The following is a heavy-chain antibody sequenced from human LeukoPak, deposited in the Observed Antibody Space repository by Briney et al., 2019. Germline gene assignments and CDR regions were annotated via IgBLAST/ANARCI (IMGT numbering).Heavy chain of an antibody. D-gene: IGHD6-13*01. J-gene: IGHJ4*02. CDR3: AKDGAGEAAAAGDY. V-gene: IGHV3-30*18. CDR2: ISYDGSNK. Sequence: GGSLRLSCAASGFTFSSYGMHWVRQAPGKGLEWVAVISYDGSNKYYADSVKGRFTIPRDNSKNTLYLQMNSLRAEDTAVYYCAKDGAGEAAAAGDYWGQGTLVTVSS. CDR1: GFTFSSYG.